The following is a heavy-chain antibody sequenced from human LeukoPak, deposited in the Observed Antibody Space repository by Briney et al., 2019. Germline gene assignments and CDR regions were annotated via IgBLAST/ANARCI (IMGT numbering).Heavy chain of an antibody. CDR1: GITFSSYG. V-gene: IGHV3-53*01. J-gene: IGHJ4*02. CDR3: ARDLNY. CDR2: IDTGVNK. Sequence: GGSLRLSCAASGITFSSYGMTWVRQAPGKGLEWVSIIDTGVNKYYADSVKGRFTMSRENSKNTLYLQMNSLRAEDTAVYYCARDLNYWGQGTLVTVSS.